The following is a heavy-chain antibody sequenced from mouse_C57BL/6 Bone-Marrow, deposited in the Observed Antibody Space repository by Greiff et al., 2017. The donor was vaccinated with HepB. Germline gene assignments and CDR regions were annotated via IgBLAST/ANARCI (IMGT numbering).Heavy chain of an antibody. Sequence: QVQLQQPGAELVRPGSSVKLSCKASGYTFTSYWMHWVKQRPGQGLEWIGNINPSNGGTNYNEKFKSKATLTVDKSSSTAYMQLSSLTSEDSAVYECALWLRRPYYCDYGGRGTTLTGSS. CDR1: GYTFTSYW. V-gene: IGHV1-53*01. CDR3: ALWLRRPYYCDY. J-gene: IGHJ2*01. CDR2: INPSNGGT. D-gene: IGHD2-2*01.